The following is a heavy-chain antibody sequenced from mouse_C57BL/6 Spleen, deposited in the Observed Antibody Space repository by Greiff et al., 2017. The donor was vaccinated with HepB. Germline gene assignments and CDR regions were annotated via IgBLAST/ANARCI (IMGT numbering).Heavy chain of an antibody. V-gene: IGHV2-9-1*01. Sequence: VKVVESGPGLVAPSQSLSITCTVSGFSLTSYAISWVRQPPGKGLEWLGVIWTGGGTNYNSALKSRLSISKDNSKSQVFLKMNSLQTDDTARYYCARVSWGDYDDAMDYWGQGTSVTVSS. CDR1: GFSLTSYA. J-gene: IGHJ4*01. CDR3: ARVSWGDYDDAMDY. CDR2: IWTGGGT. D-gene: IGHD2-4*01.